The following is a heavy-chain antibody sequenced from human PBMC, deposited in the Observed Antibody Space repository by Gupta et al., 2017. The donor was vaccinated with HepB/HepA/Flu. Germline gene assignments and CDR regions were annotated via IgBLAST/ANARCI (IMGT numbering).Heavy chain of an antibody. CDR2: ISWNSVNI. D-gene: IGHD5-24*01. J-gene: IGHJ4*01. CDR1: GFTFDDYV. Sequence: EVQLVESGGGLVQPGRSLRLSCAASGFTFDDYVMHWVRQAPGKGLEWVSAISWNSVNIAYADSVKGRFTISRDNTKNSLYLQMSSLRAEDTALYYCVKSDGYNVDYWGHGTLVTVSS. CDR3: VKSDGYNVDY. V-gene: IGHV3-9*01.